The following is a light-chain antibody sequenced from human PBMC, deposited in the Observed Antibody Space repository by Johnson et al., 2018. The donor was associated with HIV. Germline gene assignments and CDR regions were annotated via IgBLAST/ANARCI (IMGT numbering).Light chain of an antibody. V-gene: IGLV1-44*01. CDR2: RNN. CDR1: SSNIGSNT. Sequence: QSVLTQAPSASGTPWQRVTISCSGSSSNIGSNTVNWYQQLPGTAPKLLIYRNNQRPSGVPDRFSGSKSDTSASLAISGLQAEDEADYYCATWDDSLNGHYVFGTGTKVTVL. J-gene: IGLJ1*01. CDR3: ATWDDSLNGHYV.